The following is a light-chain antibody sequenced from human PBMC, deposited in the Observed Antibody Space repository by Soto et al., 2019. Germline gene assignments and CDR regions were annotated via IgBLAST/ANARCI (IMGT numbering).Light chain of an antibody. Sequence: IQMTQSPSTLSPSVGDRVIITCRASESINNWLAWYQQKPGEAPQLLIYDASTLQSGVPSRFSGSGSGTEFSLTISSLQPDDFATYYCQQYDDYSPYTFGQGTKLEIK. CDR1: ESINNW. J-gene: IGKJ2*01. CDR3: QQYDDYSPYT. CDR2: DAS. V-gene: IGKV1-5*01.